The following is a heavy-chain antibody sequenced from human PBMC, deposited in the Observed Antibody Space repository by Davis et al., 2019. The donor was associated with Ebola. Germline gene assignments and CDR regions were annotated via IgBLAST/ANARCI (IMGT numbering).Heavy chain of an antibody. J-gene: IGHJ5*02. CDR3: AGRDWGKNWFDP. CDR2: MNPNSGNT. D-gene: IGHD7-27*01. Sequence: ASVKVSCKASGYTFTSYDINWVRQATGQGLEWMGWMNPNSGNTGYAQKFQGRVTITADESTSTAYMELSSLRSEDTAVYYCAGRDWGKNWFDPWGQGTLVTVSS. V-gene: IGHV1-8*01. CDR1: GYTFTSYD.